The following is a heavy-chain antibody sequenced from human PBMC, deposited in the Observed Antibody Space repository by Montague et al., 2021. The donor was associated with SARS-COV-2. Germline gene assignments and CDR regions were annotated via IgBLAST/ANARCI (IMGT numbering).Heavy chain of an antibody. J-gene: IGHJ4*02. CDR1: GGSISRYF. CDR2: VHDIESS. Sequence: SETLSLTCTVSGGSISRYFWNWIRQTPGKGLEWMGYVHDIESSIYNPSLQSRITILLDTPKNQFSLWLNAVTAADTAVYYCARVTLGGRDGRTRQYDGLDSRGPGNPGTVSS. V-gene: IGHV4-59*01. CDR3: ARVTLGGRDGRTRQYDGLDS. D-gene: IGHD3-16*01.